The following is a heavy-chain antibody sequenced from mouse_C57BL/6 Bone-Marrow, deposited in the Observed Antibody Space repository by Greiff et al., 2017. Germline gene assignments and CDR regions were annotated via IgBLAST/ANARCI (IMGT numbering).Heavy chain of an antibody. D-gene: IGHD1-1*02. CDR3: TRWWVPQALYFDV. Sequence: EVQLVESGEGLVKPGGSLKLSCAASGFTFSSYAMSWVRQTPEKRLEWVAYISSGGDYIYYADTVKGRFTISRDNARNTLYLQMSSLKSEDTAMYYCTRWWVPQALYFDVWGTGTTVTVSS. CDR2: ISSGGDYI. V-gene: IGHV5-9-1*02. CDR1: GFTFSSYA. J-gene: IGHJ1*03.